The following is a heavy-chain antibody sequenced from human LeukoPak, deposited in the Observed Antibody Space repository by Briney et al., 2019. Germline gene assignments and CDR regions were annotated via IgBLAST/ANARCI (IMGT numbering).Heavy chain of an antibody. CDR2: IYYSGST. CDR3: ARGPTKNYFDY. Sequence: SETLSLTCTVSGGSFNSYYWSWIRQPPGKGLEWIGYIYYSGSTNYNPSLKSRVTISIDMSKNQFSLKLRSVTAADTTVYYCARGPTKNYFDYWGQGTLVTVSS. J-gene: IGHJ4*02. CDR1: GGSFNSYY. V-gene: IGHV4-59*01.